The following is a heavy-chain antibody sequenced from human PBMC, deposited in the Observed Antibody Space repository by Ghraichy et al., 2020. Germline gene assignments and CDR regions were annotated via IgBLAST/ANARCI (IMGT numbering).Heavy chain of an antibody. J-gene: IGHJ5*02. V-gene: IGHV4-59*01. CDR2: ISYTGSN. CDR1: GGSISSYY. D-gene: IGHD2-15*01. CDR3: AAERCAGGSCYSFS. Sequence: SENLSLTCTVSGGSISSYYWNWIRQPPGKGLEWIGYISYTGSNNYNPSLKSRVTISVDTSKNQFSLKLTSVTAADTAVYYCAAERCAGGSCYSFSWGQGALVTVSS.